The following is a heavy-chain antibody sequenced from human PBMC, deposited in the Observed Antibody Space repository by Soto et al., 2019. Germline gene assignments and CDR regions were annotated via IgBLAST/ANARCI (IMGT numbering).Heavy chain of an antibody. D-gene: IGHD6-13*01. J-gene: IGHJ6*02. CDR3: ATTAINSSPRVRPSIYYYYGMDV. V-gene: IGHV3-53*01. Sequence: GGSLRLSCAASGFTVSSNYMSWVRQAPGKGLEWVSVIYSGGSTYYADSVKGRFTISRDNSKNTLYLQMNILRAEDTAVYYCATTAINSSPRVRPSIYYYYGMDVWGQGTTVTVSS. CDR2: IYSGGST. CDR1: GFTVSSNY.